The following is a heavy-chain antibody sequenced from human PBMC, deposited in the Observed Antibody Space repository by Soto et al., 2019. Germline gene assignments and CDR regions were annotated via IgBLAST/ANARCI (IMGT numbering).Heavy chain of an antibody. J-gene: IGHJ4*02. CDR1: GFTFSSYW. Sequence: GGSLRLSCAASGFTFSSYWMSWVRQTPGKGLEWVANIKEDGGEKYYVDSVKGRFTISRDNAKNSLYLQMDSLGAEDTAVYYCARKAGYSYGDYWGLGTLVTVSS. CDR3: ARKAGYSYGDY. CDR2: IKEDGGEK. D-gene: IGHD5-18*01. V-gene: IGHV3-7*03.